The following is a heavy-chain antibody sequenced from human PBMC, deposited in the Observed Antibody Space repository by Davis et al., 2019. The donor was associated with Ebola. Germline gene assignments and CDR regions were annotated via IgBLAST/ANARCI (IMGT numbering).Heavy chain of an antibody. V-gene: IGHV4-34*01. J-gene: IGHJ3*02. Sequence: ESLKISCEASGFSVSDNYMNWVRQPPGKGLEWIGEINHSGSTNYNPSLKSRVTISVDTSKNQFSLKLSSVTAADTAVYYCARGRFGGRRAFDIWGQGTMVTVSS. D-gene: IGHD1-26*01. CDR1: GFSVSDNY. CDR3: ARGRFGGRRAFDI. CDR2: INHSGST.